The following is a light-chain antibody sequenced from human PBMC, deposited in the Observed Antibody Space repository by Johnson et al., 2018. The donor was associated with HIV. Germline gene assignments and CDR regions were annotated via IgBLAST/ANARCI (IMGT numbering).Light chain of an antibody. J-gene: IGLJ1*01. CDR2: DNN. CDR3: GTWDTSLNAFV. CDR1: SSNIGNNY. V-gene: IGLV1-51*01. Sequence: QSVLTQPPSVSAAPGQKVTISCSGSSSNIGNNYVSWYQQLPGTAPKLVIYDNNKRPSGIPDRSSGSKSGMSATLAITGLQTGDEADYYCGTWDTSLNAFVLGTGTSVIVL.